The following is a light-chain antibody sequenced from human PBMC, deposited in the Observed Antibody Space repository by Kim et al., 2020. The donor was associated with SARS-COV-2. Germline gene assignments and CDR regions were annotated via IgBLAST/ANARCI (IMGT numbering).Light chain of an antibody. J-gene: IGKJ5*01. CDR3: QQSYST. Sequence: LTESIGDRVSHTCRASQNIRDHLNWYQHKPGKAPNLLIYLASKLYDGVPSRFSGSGFGTNFTLTINSLQPDDFATYYCQQSYSTFGQGTRLEIK. V-gene: IGKV1-39*01. CDR2: LAS. CDR1: QNIRDH.